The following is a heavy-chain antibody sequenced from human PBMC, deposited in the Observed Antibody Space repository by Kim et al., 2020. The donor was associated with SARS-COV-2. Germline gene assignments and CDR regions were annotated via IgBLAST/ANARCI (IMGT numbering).Heavy chain of an antibody. J-gene: IGHJ6*02. Sequence: SETLSLTCTVSGGSISSGGYYWSWIRQHPGKGLEWIGYIYYSGSTYYNPSLKSRVTISVDTSKNQFSLKLSSVTAADTAVYYCARGGGYSYGSWYYGMDVWGQGTTVTVSS. D-gene: IGHD5-18*01. CDR1: GGSISSGGYY. CDR3: ARGGGYSYGSWYYGMDV. V-gene: IGHV4-31*03. CDR2: IYYSGST.